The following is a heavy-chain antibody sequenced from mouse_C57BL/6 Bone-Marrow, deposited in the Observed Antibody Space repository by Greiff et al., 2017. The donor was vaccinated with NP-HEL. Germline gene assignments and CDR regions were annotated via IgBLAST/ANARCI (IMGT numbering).Heavy chain of an antibody. J-gene: IGHJ3*01. CDR1: GYAFTNYL. Sequence: QVQLQQSGAELVRPGTSVKVSCKASGYAFTNYLIEWVKQRPGQGLEWIGVINPGSGGTNYNEKFKGKATLTADKSSSTAYMQLSSLTSEDSAVDFGARSGYGSNYGFAYGGRGTVVTVSA. CDR2: INPGSGGT. CDR3: ARSGYGSNYGFAY. D-gene: IGHD1-1*01. V-gene: IGHV1-54*01.